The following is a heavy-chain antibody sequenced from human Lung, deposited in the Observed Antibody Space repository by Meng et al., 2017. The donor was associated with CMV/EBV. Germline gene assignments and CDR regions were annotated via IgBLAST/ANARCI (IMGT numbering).Heavy chain of an antibody. Sequence: GGSLRLXXAASGFILSSYWMSWVRQAPGKGLEWVANIKQDGSEKYYVDSVRGRFTISRDNAKSSLYLQMNGLRAEDTAVYYCARNPVTNRRGSHFDCWGQGTXVTVSS. CDR2: IKQDGSEK. CDR3: ARNPVTNRRGSHFDC. J-gene: IGHJ4*02. D-gene: IGHD4-17*01. CDR1: GFILSSYW. V-gene: IGHV3-7*01.